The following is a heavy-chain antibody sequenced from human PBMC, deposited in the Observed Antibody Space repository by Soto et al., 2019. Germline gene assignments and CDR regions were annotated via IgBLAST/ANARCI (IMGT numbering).Heavy chain of an antibody. J-gene: IGHJ5*02. D-gene: IGHD2-15*01. CDR3: AIDIGVGLYLNGFDP. CDR1: GLTFSSYA. CDR2: ISGSGGST. V-gene: IGHV3-23*01. Sequence: GGSLRLSCAASGLTFSSYAMSWVRQAPGKGLEWVSAISGSGGSTYYADSVKGRFTISRDNSKNTLYLQMNSLRAEDTAVYYCAIDIGVGLYLNGFDPWGQGTLVTVSS.